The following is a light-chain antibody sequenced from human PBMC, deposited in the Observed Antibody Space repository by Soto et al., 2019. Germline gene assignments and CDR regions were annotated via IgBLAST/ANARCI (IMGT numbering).Light chain of an antibody. J-gene: IGKJ1*01. CDR2: GAY. Sequence: EIVMTQSPATLSVSPGVRATLSCRASQSISDTLAWYQQKPGQAHRLLIYGAYRRATSLPARFSGSGSGTDFTLTIRSLQSEDFAVYYCKQYDNWPWTFGQGTKVDIK. V-gene: IGKV3-15*01. CDR3: KQYDNWPWT. CDR1: QSISDT.